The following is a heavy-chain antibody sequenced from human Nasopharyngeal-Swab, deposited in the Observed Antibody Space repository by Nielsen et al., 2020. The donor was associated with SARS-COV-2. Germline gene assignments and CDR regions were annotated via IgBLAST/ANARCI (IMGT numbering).Heavy chain of an antibody. V-gene: IGHV1-18*01. Sequence: ASVKVSYKAFGYTFTSYAMNWVRQAPGQGLEWMGWISAYNGNTNYAQKLQGRVTMTTDTSTSTAYMELRSLRSDDTAVYYCATEFYGSGSYYSNWFDPWGQGTLVTVSS. CDR3: ATEFYGSGSYYSNWFDP. CDR2: ISAYNGNT. D-gene: IGHD3-10*01. CDR1: GYTFTSYA. J-gene: IGHJ5*02.